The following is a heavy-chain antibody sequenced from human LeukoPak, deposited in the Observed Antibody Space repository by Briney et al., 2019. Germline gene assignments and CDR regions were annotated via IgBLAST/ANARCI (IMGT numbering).Heavy chain of an antibody. CDR1: GYTFTSYD. D-gene: IGHD3-9*01. CDR2: MNPNSGNT. J-gene: IGHJ3*02. V-gene: IGHV1-8*01. Sequence: GAPVKVSCXASGYTFTSYDINWVRQATGQGLVWMGWMNPNSGNTGYAQKFQGRVTMTRNTSISTAYMELSSLRSEDTAVYYCARARTTNTYYDILTGYYNVPAFDIWGQGTMVTVSS. CDR3: ARARTTNTYYDILTGYYNVPAFDI.